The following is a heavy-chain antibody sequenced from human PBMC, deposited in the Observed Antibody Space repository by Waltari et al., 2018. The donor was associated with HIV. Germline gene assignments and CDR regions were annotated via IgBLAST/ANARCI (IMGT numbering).Heavy chain of an antibody. V-gene: IGHV4-39*01. CDR2: LYYSGTT. CDR1: GDSVPSGDYY. J-gene: IGHJ6*02. CDR3: ATVTSMAHYALDV. D-gene: IGHD5-18*01. Sequence: LRLQESGPRLVKPSETLSLTCSVSGDSVPSGDYYWAWIRQPPGKGLEWVGSLYYSGTTFYNPSLSSRVTISMDSSMNQLSLRLTSVTVADSAIYYCATVTSMAHYALDVWGRGTTVTVSS.